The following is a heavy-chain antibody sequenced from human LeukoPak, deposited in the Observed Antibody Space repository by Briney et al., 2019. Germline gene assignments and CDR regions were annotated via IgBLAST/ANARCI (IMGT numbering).Heavy chain of an antibody. J-gene: IGHJ6*03. D-gene: IGHD3-3*01. Sequence: GGSLRLSCAASGFTFSSYAMSWVRQAPGKGLEWVGRIKSKTDGGTTDYAAPVKGRFTISRDDSKNTLYLQMNSLKTEDTAVYYCTTLTNDYDFWSGYYYYYYMDVWGKGTTVTVSS. CDR1: GFTFSSYA. CDR2: IKSKTDGGTT. V-gene: IGHV3-15*01. CDR3: TTLTNDYDFWSGYYYYYYMDV.